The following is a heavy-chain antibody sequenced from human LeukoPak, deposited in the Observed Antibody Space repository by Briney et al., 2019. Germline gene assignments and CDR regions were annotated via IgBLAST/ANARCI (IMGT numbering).Heavy chain of an antibody. D-gene: IGHD3-10*01. J-gene: IGHJ4*02. V-gene: IGHV3-66*01. CDR2: IYSGGST. CDR3: ARAGSGSYYLFDY. Sequence: VIYSGGSTYYADSVKGRFTISRDNSKNTMYLQMNSLRAEDTAVYYCARAGSGSYYLFDYWGQGTLVTVSS.